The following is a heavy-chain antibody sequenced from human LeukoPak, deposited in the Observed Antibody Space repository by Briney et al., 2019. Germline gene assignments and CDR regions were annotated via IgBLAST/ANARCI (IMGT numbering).Heavy chain of an antibody. CDR1: GYTFTGYY. V-gene: IGHV1-2*02. J-gene: IGHJ4*02. Sequence: ASVKVSCKASGYTFTGYYLHWVRQAPGQGLEWMGWINPNRGGTNYAQKFQGRVTMTRDTSISTAYMELSRLRSDDTAVYYCASLGTVASRGAFDYWGQGTLVTVSS. CDR3: ASLGTVASRGAFDY. D-gene: IGHD3-10*01. CDR2: INPNRGGT.